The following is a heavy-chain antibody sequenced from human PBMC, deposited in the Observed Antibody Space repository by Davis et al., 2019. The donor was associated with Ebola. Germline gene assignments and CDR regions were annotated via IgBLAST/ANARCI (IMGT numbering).Heavy chain of an antibody. D-gene: IGHD2-2*01. CDR1: GFTFSSYS. CDR3: ARSASYQNYFDY. CDR2: ISSNSNIR. J-gene: IGHJ4*02. Sequence: GESLKISCAASGFTFSSYSMNWVRQAPGKGLEWVSYISSNSNIRYYADSVKGRFTISRDNAKNSLYLQMNSLRDEDTAVYYCARSASYQNYFDYWGQGTLVTVSS. V-gene: IGHV3-48*02.